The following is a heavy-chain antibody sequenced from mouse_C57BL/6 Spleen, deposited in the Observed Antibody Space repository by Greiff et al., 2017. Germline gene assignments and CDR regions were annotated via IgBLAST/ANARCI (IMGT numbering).Heavy chain of an antibody. D-gene: IGHD1-1*01. CDR1: GYAFSSSW. CDR3: ARGDTGGFDY. V-gene: IGHV1-82*01. Sequence: QVQLQQSGPELVKPGASVKISCKASGYAFSSSWMNWVKQRPGKGLEWIGRIYPGDGDTNYNGKFKGKATLTADKSSSTAYMQLSSLTSEDSAVYFCARGDTGGFDYWGQGTTRTVSS. J-gene: IGHJ2*01. CDR2: IYPGDGDT.